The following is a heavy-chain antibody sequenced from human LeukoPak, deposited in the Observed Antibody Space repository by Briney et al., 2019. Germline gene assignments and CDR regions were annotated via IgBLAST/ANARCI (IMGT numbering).Heavy chain of an antibody. CDR2: IIPIFGTA. V-gene: IGHV1-69*01. Sequence: ASVKVSCKASGGTFSSYAISWVRQAPGQGLEWMGGIIPIFGTANYAQKFQGRVTITADESTSTAYMELSSLRSEDTAVYYCARDPLTGDGYKSVDGYWGQGTLVTVSS. J-gene: IGHJ4*02. CDR3: ARDPLTGDGYKSVDGY. CDR1: GGTFSSYA. D-gene: IGHD5-24*01.